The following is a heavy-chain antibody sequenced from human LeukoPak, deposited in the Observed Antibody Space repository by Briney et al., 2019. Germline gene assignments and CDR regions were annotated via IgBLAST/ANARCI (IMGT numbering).Heavy chain of an antibody. CDR2: ISDSGGST. J-gene: IGHJ4*02. CDR1: GFTFSSYA. V-gene: IGHV3-23*01. CDR3: ARASPQQAFLFDY. D-gene: IGHD1/OR15-1a*01. Sequence: PGGSLRLSCAASGFTFSSYAVSWVRQAPGKGLAWVSAISDSGGSTQYADSVKGRFTISRDNAKYSLYLQMNSLRAEDTAIYYCARASPQQAFLFDYWGQGTLVTVSS.